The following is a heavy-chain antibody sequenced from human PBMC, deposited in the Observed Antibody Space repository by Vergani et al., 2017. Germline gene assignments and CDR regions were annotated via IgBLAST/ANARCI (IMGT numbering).Heavy chain of an antibody. D-gene: IGHD4-17*01. J-gene: IGHJ4*02. V-gene: IGHV3-30*02. CDR3: AKDGRENSDYGYFDY. Sequence: QVQLVETGGGVVQPGGSLRIYCATSGFSFNTYGAHWVRQAPGKGLEWVAFIGYDGRIKYNVDSVKGRFTISRDTSKKTLSLQMRSLRADDTAVYYCAKDGRENSDYGYFDYWGQGTLVTVSS. CDR1: GFSFNTYG. CDR2: IGYDGRIK.